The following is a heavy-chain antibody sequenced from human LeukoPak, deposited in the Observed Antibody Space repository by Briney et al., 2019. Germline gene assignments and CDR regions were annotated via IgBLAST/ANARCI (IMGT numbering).Heavy chain of an antibody. V-gene: IGHV3-30*18. D-gene: IGHD4-17*01. Sequence: GGSLRLSCAASGFRFISYGMHWVRQAPGKGLEWVGVISDDGRRKDYADSVKGRFTISRDNSKDTLYLQMNSLRAEDTAVYYCAKRPSDYGDYVSYFDYWGQGTLVTASS. J-gene: IGHJ4*02. CDR1: GFRFISYG. CDR3: AKRPSDYGDYVSYFDY. CDR2: ISDDGRRK.